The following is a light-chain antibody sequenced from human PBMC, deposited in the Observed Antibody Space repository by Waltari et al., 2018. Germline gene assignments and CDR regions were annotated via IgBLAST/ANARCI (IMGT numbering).Light chain of an antibody. CDR2: DVS. Sequence: EIVLTQSPATLSLSPGDRATLSCRASQTVRSNYLAWYQQKSGLAPRLLIYDVSNRATGIPDRFSGSGSGTDFTLTITRLEPEDFAVYFCQQYLSSPWTFGLGTKVEIK. CDR3: QQYLSSPWT. J-gene: IGKJ1*01. CDR1: QTVRSNY. V-gene: IGKV3D-20*01.